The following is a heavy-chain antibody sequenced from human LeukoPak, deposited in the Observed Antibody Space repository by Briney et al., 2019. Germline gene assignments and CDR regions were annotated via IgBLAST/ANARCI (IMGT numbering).Heavy chain of an antibody. D-gene: IGHD3-10*01. Sequence: ASVKVSCKASGYTFTGYYMHWVRQAPGQGLEWMGWINPNSGGTNYAQKFQGRVTMTRDTSISTAYMELSRLRSDDTAVYYCARGPSGSYYPHYFDYWGQGTLVTVSS. J-gene: IGHJ4*02. CDR2: INPNSGGT. CDR3: ARGPSGSYYPHYFDY. CDR1: GYTFTGYY. V-gene: IGHV1-2*02.